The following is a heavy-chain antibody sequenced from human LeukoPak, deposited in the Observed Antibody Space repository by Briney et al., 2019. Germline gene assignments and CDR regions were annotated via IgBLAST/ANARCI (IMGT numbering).Heavy chain of an antibody. D-gene: IGHD6-13*01. CDR2: IYPGDSDT. J-gene: IGHJ4*02. CDR1: GYSFNTYW. Sequence: GESLKSSCKGSGYSFNTYWIGWVRQMPGKGLEWMGIIYPGDSDTKYSPSFQGQVTISADKSISTAYLQWSSLKASDTAMYYCARQISTWYPADNWGQGTLVTVSS. V-gene: IGHV5-51*01. CDR3: ARQISTWYPADN.